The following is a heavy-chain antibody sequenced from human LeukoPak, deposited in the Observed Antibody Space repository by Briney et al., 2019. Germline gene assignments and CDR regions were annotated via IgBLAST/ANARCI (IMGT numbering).Heavy chain of an antibody. CDR2: LYCTGTT. CDR3: ASQAALDYFDY. CDR1: GGSISDYY. V-gene: IGHV4-59*01. Sequence: SEPLTLTCTASGGSISDYYWSWIRQSPGKGLEWIGCLYCTGTTNSNPSLKSRLTISQDTSENQFSLRLNSVTAADTGVYYCASQAALDYFDYWGQGILVTVSS. J-gene: IGHJ4*02.